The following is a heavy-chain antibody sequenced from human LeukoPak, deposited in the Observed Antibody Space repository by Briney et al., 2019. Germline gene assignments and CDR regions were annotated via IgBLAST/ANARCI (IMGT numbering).Heavy chain of an antibody. D-gene: IGHD4-17*01. J-gene: IGHJ4*02. V-gene: IGHV3-49*02. Sequence: EYAASVKGRFTISRDDSKSIAHLQMNSLKTEDTAVYYCTRQYDYGDYHFDYWGQGTLVTVSS. CDR3: TRQYDYGDYHFDY.